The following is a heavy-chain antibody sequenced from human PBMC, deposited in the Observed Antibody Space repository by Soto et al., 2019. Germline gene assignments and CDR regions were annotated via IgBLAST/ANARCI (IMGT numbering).Heavy chain of an antibody. J-gene: IGHJ6*02. V-gene: IGHV6-1*01. CDR1: GDSVSSNSAA. CDR3: AREDCSSTSCYQYYYGMDV. Sequence: SQTLSLTCAISGDSVSSNSAAWNWIRQSPSRGLEWLGRTYYRSEWYNDYAVSVKSRITINPDTSKNQFSLQLNSVTPEDTAVYYCAREDCSSTSCYQYYYGMDVWGQGTTVTVSS. CDR2: TYYRSEWYN. D-gene: IGHD2-2*01.